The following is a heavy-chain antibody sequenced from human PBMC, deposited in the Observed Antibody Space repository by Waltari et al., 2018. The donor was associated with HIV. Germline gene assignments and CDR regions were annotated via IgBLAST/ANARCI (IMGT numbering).Heavy chain of an antibody. CDR2: IKQDGSEK. J-gene: IGHJ4*02. D-gene: IGHD3-10*01. CDR3: ARGGFYGSGSKVN. Sequence: EVQLVEAGGGLVQPGGSLRLHCAAAGFTFSCDAMSWVRQAPGKGLEWVANIKQDGSEKYYVDSVNGRFTISRDNAENSLYLQMNSLRAEDTAVYYCARGGFYGSGSKVNWGQGTLVTVSS. V-gene: IGHV3-7*04. CDR1: GFTFSCDA.